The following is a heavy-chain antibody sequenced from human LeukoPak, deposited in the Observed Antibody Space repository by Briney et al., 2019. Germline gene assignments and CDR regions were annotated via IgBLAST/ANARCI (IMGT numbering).Heavy chain of an antibody. Sequence: GASVKVSCKASGYSFTSYGITWVRQAPGQGLEWMGWISAYNGNTNYAQKLQDRVTMTTDTPTSTAYMELRSLRSDDTAVYYCARGFTYYYDSSGYPILGYRGQGTLVTVSS. V-gene: IGHV1-18*01. CDR2: ISAYNGNT. CDR3: ARGFTYYYDSSGYPILGY. CDR1: GYSFTSYG. D-gene: IGHD3-22*01. J-gene: IGHJ4*02.